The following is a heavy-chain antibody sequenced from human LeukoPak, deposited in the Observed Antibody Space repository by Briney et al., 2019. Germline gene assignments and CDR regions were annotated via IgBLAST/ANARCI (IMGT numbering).Heavy chain of an antibody. Sequence: GGSLRLSCAASGFTVSSNCMSWVRQAPGKGLEWVSVIYSGGSKSYADSVKGRFTISRDNSKNTLYLQMNSLRAEETAEYYCARAVVVVVAATQYYYFGMDVWGQGTTVTVSS. J-gene: IGHJ6*02. CDR1: GFTVSSNC. CDR3: ARAVVVVVAATQYYYFGMDV. CDR2: IYSGGSK. V-gene: IGHV3-66*01. D-gene: IGHD2-15*01.